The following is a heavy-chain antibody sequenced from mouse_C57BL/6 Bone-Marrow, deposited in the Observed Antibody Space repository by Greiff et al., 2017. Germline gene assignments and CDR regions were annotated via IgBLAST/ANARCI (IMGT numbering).Heavy chain of an antibody. V-gene: IGHV14-4*01. D-gene: IGHD1-1*01. Sequence: VQLQQSGAELVRPGASVKLSCTASGFNIKDDYMHWVKQSPEQGLEWIGWIDPENGDTEYASKFQGKATITADTSSNTAYLQLSSLTSEDTAVYYCTPITTVVAPFAYWGQGTLVTVSA. J-gene: IGHJ3*01. CDR2: IDPENGDT. CDR3: TPITTVVAPFAY. CDR1: GFNIKDDY.